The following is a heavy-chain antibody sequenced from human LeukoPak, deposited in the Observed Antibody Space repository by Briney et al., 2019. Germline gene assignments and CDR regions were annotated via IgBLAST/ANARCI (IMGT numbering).Heavy chain of an antibody. D-gene: IGHD3-9*01. V-gene: IGHV3-73*01. CDR3: TRHAVDTLIGYSFDH. J-gene: IGHJ4*02. CDR2: MRSKANSYAT. CDR1: GFIFSGSA. Sequence: GGSLRLSCAASGFIFSGSAIHWVRQASGKGLEWVGLMRSKANSYATTYAASVKGRFTISRDDSKDTASLLMTSLTTEDTAVYYCTRHAVDTLIGYSFDHWGQGTLVTVSS.